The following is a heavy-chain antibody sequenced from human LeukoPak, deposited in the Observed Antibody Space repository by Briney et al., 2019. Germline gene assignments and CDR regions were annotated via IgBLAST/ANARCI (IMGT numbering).Heavy chain of an antibody. J-gene: IGHJ4*02. D-gene: IGHD4-11*01. V-gene: IGHV3-30-3*01. Sequence: GGSLRLSCAASGFTFSSYAMSWVRQAPGKGLEWVAVISYDGSNKYYADSVKGRFTISRDNSKNTLYLQMNSLRAEDTAVYYCARDWLIGATVTAALDYWGQGTLVTVSS. CDR3: ARDWLIGATVTAALDY. CDR1: GFTFSSYA. CDR2: ISYDGSNK.